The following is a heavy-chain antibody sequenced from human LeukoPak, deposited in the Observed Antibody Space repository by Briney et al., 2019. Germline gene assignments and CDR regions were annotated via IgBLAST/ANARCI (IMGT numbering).Heavy chain of an antibody. V-gene: IGHV3-33*01. J-gene: IGHJ3*02. CDR1: GFTFSSYG. Sequence: PGGSLRLSCAASGFTFSSYGMHWVRQAPGKGLEWVAVIWYDGSNKYYADSVKGRFTISRDNSKNTLYLQMNSLRAEDTAVYYCARYCSSTSCPHDAFDIWGQGTMVTVSS. D-gene: IGHD2-2*01. CDR2: IWYDGSNK. CDR3: ARYCSSTSCPHDAFDI.